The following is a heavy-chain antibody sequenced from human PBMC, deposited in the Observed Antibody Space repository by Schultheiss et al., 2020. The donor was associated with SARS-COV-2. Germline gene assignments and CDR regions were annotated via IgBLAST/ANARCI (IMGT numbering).Heavy chain of an antibody. CDR1: GLTFDNYW. Sequence: GESLKISCAVSGLTFDNYWMHWVRQAPGKGPEWVSRMNEDGSITTYADSVKGRFTISRDNAKNTVYLQMNSLRVEDTAIYFCARGVHGLDVWGQGTTVTVSS. CDR2: MNEDGSIT. J-gene: IGHJ6*02. V-gene: IGHV3-74*01. CDR3: ARGVHGLDV.